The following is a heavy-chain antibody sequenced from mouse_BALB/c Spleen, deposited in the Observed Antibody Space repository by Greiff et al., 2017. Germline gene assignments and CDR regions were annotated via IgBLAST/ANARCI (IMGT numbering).Heavy chain of an antibody. CDR3: GRAYFDY. Sequence: VQLQQSGPELEKPGASVKISCKASGYSFTGYNMNWVKQSHGKSLEWIGRINPYNGDTFYNQKFKGKATLTVDKSSSTAHMELLSLTSEDSAVYYCGRAYFDYWGQGTTLTVSS. J-gene: IGHJ2*01. V-gene: IGHV1-37*01. CDR2: INPYNGDT. CDR1: GYSFTGYN.